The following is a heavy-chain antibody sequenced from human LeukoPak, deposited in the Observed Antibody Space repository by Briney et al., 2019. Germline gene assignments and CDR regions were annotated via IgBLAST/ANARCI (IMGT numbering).Heavy chain of an antibody. J-gene: IGHJ6*03. V-gene: IGHV4-4*07. CDR1: GGSISSYS. D-gene: IGHD2-15*01. CDR3: ARLGFCSGGSCYSGGYYYYYMDV. CDR2: IHTSGST. Sequence: SETLSLTCTVSGGSISSYSWSWIRQPAGKGLEWIGRIHTSGSTNYNPSLKSRVTMSLDTSNNQFSLKLSSVTAADTAVYYCARLGFCSGGSCYSGGYYYYYMDVWGKGTTVTISS.